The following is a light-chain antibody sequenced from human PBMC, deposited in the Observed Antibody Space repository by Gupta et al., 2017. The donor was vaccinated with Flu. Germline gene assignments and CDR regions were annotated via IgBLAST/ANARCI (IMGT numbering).Light chain of an antibody. Sequence: QTVVTQEPSLSVSPGGTVTLTCGLTSGSVSTNSYPSWYQQTQGQAPRTLVYSTNTRSSGVPDRFSGSILGNKAALTITGAQADDECDYYCVLYLGSNSWMFGGGTKLTVL. CDR3: VLYLGSNSWM. V-gene: IGLV8-61*01. CDR2: STN. J-gene: IGLJ3*02. CDR1: SGSVSTNSY.